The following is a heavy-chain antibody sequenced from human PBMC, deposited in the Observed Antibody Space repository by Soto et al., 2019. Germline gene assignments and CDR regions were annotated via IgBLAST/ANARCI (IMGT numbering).Heavy chain of an antibody. CDR3: AKVFYYYDSSGYYYFDY. D-gene: IGHD3-22*01. Sequence: GGSLRLSCAASGFTFSSYAVSWVRQAPGRGPEWISSISGSGSTIYYADSVKGRFTISRDNSKNTLYLQMSSLRAEDTAVYYCAKVFYYYDSSGYYYFDYWGQGTLVTVSS. J-gene: IGHJ4*02. V-gene: IGHV3-23*01. CDR1: GFTFSSYA. CDR2: ISGSGSTI.